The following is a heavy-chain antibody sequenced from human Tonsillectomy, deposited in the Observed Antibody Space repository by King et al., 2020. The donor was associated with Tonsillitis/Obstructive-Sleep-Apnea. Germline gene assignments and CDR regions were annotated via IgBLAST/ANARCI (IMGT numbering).Heavy chain of an antibody. CDR3: VKDRGNYDFWSGYYTWDAFDI. CDR1: GFTFSSYA. D-gene: IGHD3-3*01. J-gene: IGHJ3*02. CDR2: ISSNGGST. Sequence: QLVQSGGGLVQPGGSLRLSCSASGFTFSSYAMHWVRQAPGKGLEYVSAISSNGGSTYYADSVKGRFTISRDNSKNTLYLQMSSLRAEDTAVYYCVKDRGNYDFWSGYYTWDAFDIWGQGTMDTVSS. V-gene: IGHV3-64D*06.